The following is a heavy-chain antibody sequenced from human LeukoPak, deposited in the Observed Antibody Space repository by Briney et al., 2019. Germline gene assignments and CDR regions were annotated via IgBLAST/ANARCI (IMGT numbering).Heavy chain of an antibody. Sequence: GGSLRLSCAAFGFTFNKYPMHWVRQAPGKGLEWVANIKQDGSEKYYVDSVKGRFTISRDNAKNSLYLQMNSLRAEDTAVYYCARASCSSTSCYGPNPEDSYYYYGMDVWGQGTTVTVSS. CDR2: IKQDGSEK. D-gene: IGHD2-2*01. V-gene: IGHV3-7*04. CDR3: ARASCSSTSCYGPNPEDSYYYYGMDV. CDR1: GFTFNKYP. J-gene: IGHJ6*02.